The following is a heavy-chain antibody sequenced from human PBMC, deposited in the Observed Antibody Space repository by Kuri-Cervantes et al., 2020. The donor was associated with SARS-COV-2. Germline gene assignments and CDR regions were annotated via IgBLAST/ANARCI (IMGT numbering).Heavy chain of an antibody. CDR1: GFTFSSYA. CDR3: ANPTGHYYYGMDV. J-gene: IGHJ6*02. V-gene: IGHV3-23*01. CDR2: ISGSGGST. Sequence: GGSLRLSCAASGFTFSSYAMSWVRQAPGKGLEWVSAISGSGGSTYYADSVKGRFTISRDNSKNTLYLQMNSLRAEDTAVYYCANPTGHYYYGMDVWGQGTTVTVSS.